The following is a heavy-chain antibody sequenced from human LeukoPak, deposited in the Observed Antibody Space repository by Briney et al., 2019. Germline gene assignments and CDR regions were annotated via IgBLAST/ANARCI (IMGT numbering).Heavy chain of an antibody. Sequence: GGSLRLSCAASGSTLSSYEMSWVRQAPGKGLEWVSYISGSGSTIYYADSVKGRFTISRDNGKNSLYLQMNSLRADDSAVYYCARYCTFRTCSATNFDAWGQGTLVTVSS. D-gene: IGHD2-8*01. CDR3: ARYCTFRTCSATNFDA. V-gene: IGHV3-48*03. J-gene: IGHJ4*02. CDR2: ISGSGSTI. CDR1: GSTLSSYE.